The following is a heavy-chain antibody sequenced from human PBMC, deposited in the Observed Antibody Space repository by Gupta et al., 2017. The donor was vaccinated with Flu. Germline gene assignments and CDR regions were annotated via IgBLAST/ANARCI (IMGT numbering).Heavy chain of an antibody. V-gene: IGHV3-48*03. D-gene: IGHD5-18*01. J-gene: IGHJ4*02. CDR2: ISSSGRTT. Sequence: EVQLVESGGGLVQPGGSLRLSCAASGFSFSSFEMNWVRQAPGKGLEWVSYISSSGRTTYYGDSVKGRFTISKDNAKNSLYLQMSSLRADDTAVYCCARLFVSEGYSYKDWGQGTLVTVSS. CDR1: GFSFSSFE. CDR3: ARLFVSEGYSYKD.